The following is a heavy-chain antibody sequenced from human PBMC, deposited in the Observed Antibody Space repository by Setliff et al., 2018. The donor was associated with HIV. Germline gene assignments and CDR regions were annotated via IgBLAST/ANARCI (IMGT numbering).Heavy chain of an antibody. D-gene: IGHD3-22*01. CDR1: GGSISSYY. CDR2: IYTSGST. V-gene: IGHV4-4*08. J-gene: IGHJ5*02. CDR3: AGDGGYPSNWFDP. Sequence: SETLSLTCTVSGGSISSYYWSWIRQPPGKGLEWIGYIYTSGSTNYNPSLKSRVTISVDTSANQFSLKLTSVTAADTAMYFCAGDGGYPSNWFDPWGQGILVTVSS.